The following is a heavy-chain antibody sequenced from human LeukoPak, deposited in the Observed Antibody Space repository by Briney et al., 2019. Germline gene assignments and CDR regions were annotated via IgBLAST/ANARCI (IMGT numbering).Heavy chain of an antibody. CDR3: ASPNSTVTTHEDAFDI. CDR1: GYTFTSYG. CDR2: ISAYNGNT. D-gene: IGHD4-17*01. Sequence: ASVKVSCKASGYTFTSYGISWVRQAPGQGLEWMGWISAYNGNTNYAQKLQGRVTMTTDTSTSTAYMELRSLRSDDTAVYYCASPNSTVTTHEDAFDIWGQGTMVTASS. V-gene: IGHV1-18*01. J-gene: IGHJ3*02.